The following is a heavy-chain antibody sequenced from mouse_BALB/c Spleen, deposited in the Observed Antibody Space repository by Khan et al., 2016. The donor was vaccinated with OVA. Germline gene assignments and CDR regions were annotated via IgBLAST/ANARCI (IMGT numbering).Heavy chain of an antibody. CDR1: GFTFSSYC. CDR2: INSNGGST. J-gene: IGHJ2*01. Sequence: EVELVESGGGLVQPGGSLKLSCAASGFTFSSYCMSWVRQTPDKRLELVATINSNGGSTYYPDSVKGRFTISRDNAKNTLYLQMSRLKSEDTAMYYCARMARTINWGQGTTLTVSS. CDR3: ARMARTIN. V-gene: IGHV5-6-3*01.